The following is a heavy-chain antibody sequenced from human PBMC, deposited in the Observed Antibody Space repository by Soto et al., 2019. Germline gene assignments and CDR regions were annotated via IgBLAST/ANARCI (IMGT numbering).Heavy chain of an antibody. Sequence: GPALRKHTRPLRLACSSPWFPHHTSGMCVSWIRQPPGKALEWLALIDWDDDKYYSTSLKTRLIISKDTSKNQVVLTMTNMDPVDTATYYCARIPLITMVRGVRRPHDHGMDVWGQGTTVTVSS. V-gene: IGHV2-70*01. J-gene: IGHJ6*02. CDR3: ARIPLITMVRGVRRPHDHGMDV. CDR2: IDWDDDK. CDR1: WFPHHTSGMC. D-gene: IGHD3-10*01.